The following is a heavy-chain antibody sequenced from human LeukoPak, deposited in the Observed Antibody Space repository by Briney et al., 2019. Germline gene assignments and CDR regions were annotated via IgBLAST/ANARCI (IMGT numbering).Heavy chain of an antibody. CDR1: GFTFSNDW. D-gene: IGHD3-22*01. CDR2: IDGGGSST. J-gene: IGHJ4*01. CDR3: TRGPGSSGGAYVGDY. Sequence: GSLRLSCVASGFTFSNDWMHWVRQVPRKGLVWVSRIDGGGSSTSYADSVKGRFSISRDNGENTLYLQMNSLRVEDTAVYYCTRGPGSSGGAYVGDYWGHGTLVTVSS. V-gene: IGHV3-74*01.